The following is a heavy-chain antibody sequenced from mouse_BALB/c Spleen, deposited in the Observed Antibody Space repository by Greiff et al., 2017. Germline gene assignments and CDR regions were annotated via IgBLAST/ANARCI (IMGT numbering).Heavy chain of an antibody. Sequence: EVMLVESGGGLVQPGGSLKLSCAASGFTFSSYTMSWVRQTPEKRLEWVAYISNGGGSTYYPDTVKGRFTISRDNAKNTLYLQMSSLKSEDTAMYYCARHGLGKGGYYCDYWGQGTTLTVSS. D-gene: IGHD1-3*01. CDR3: ARHGLGKGGYYCDY. CDR1: GFTFSSYT. V-gene: IGHV5-12-2*01. J-gene: IGHJ2*01. CDR2: ISNGGGST.